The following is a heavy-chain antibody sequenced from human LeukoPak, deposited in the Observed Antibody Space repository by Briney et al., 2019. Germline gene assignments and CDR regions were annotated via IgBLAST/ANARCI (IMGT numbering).Heavy chain of an antibody. D-gene: IGHD3-22*01. CDR1: GGSISSYY. V-gene: IGHV4-59*12. CDR3: ASRVYYYDTRGPFDSEF. J-gene: IGHJ4*02. CDR2: IYYSGST. Sequence: PSETLSLTCTVSGGSISSYYWSWIRQPPGKGLEWIGYIYYSGSTNYKPSLKSRVTISVDTSKNQFSLKLSSVTAADTAIYFCASRVYYYDTRGPFDSEFWGQGTLVTVSS.